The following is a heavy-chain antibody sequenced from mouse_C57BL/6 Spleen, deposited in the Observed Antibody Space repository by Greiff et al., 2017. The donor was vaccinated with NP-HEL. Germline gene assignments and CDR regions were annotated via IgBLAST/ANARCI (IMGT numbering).Heavy chain of an antibody. D-gene: IGHD1-1*01. Sequence: QVQLQQPGTELVKPGASVKLSCKASGYTFTSYWMHWVKQRPGQGLEWIGNINSSNGGTNYNEKFKSKATLTVDKSSSTAYMQLSSLTSEDSAVYYCARKGFITTVVATWDYWYFDVWGTGTTVTVSS. J-gene: IGHJ1*03. CDR2: INSSNGGT. CDR3: ARKGFITTVVATWDYWYFDV. CDR1: GYTFTSYW. V-gene: IGHV1-53*01.